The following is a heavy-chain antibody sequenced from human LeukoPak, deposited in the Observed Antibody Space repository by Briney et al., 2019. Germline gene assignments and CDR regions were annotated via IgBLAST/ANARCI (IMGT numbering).Heavy chain of an antibody. CDR2: ISAYNGNT. V-gene: IGHV1-18*01. J-gene: IGHJ4*02. Sequence: ASVKVSCKASGYTFTSYGISWVRQAPGQGLEWMGWISAYNGNTNYAQKLQGRVTMTTDTSTSTAYMELRNLRSDDTAVYYCARGATVTPKGYFDYWGQGTLVTVSS. CDR3: ARGATVTPKGYFDY. CDR1: GYTFTSYG. D-gene: IGHD4-17*01.